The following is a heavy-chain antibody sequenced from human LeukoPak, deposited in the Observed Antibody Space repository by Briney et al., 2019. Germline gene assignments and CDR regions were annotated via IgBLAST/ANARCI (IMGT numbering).Heavy chain of an antibody. J-gene: IGHJ4*02. CDR3: ASTIGSAGTQY. V-gene: IGHV3-74*01. CDR2: INGDGSTI. D-gene: IGHD6-13*01. Sequence: ESLRLSCEASGFTFNGHWMHWVRQAPGKGLVWVSLINGDGSTISYADSVKGRFTISRDNAKNRLYLQMNSLGAEDTAVYYCASTIGSAGTQYWGQGTLVTVSS. CDR1: GFTFNGHW.